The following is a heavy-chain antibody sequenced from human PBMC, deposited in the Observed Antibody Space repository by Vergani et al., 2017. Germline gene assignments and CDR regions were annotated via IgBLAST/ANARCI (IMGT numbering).Heavy chain of an antibody. J-gene: IGHJ4*02. D-gene: IGHD6-19*01. CDR3: ERIRGSSGWWSRGAGDFDY. CDR2: IFSNDEK. CDR1: GFSLSNARMG. V-gene: IGHV2-26*01. Sequence: QVTLKESGPVLVKPTETLTLTCTVSGFSLSNARMGVSWIRQPPGKALEWLAHIFSNDEKSYSTSLKSRLTISNETSKSQVVLTMTNMDPVDTATYYCERIRGSSGWWSRGAGDFDYWGQGTLVTVSS.